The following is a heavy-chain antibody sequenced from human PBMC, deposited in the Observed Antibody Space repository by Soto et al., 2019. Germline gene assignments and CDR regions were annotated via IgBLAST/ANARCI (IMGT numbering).Heavy chain of an antibody. V-gene: IGHV3-74*01. CDR3: ASNNWNKPDAFDI. CDR1: GFTFSSYL. J-gene: IGHJ3*02. D-gene: IGHD1-20*01. CDR2: INSDGSST. Sequence: GGSLRLSCAASGFTFSSYLMHWVRQAPGKGLVWVSRINSDGSSTSYADSVKGRFTISRDNAKNTLYLQMNSLRAEDTAVYYCASNNWNKPDAFDIWGQGTMVTVSS.